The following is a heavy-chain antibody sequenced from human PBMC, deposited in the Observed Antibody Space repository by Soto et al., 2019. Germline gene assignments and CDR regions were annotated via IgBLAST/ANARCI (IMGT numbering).Heavy chain of an antibody. CDR2: IFSNDEK. V-gene: IGHV2-26*01. CDR1: GFSLSNPRMG. Sequence: SGPTLVNPTDTLTLTCTVSGFSLSNPRMGVSWIRQPPGKALEWLAHIFSNDEKSYSTSLKSRLTISRDTSKSQVVLTMTNMDPVDTATYYCARIQRISMIVVSKPYFDYWGQGALVIVSS. CDR3: ARIQRISMIVVSKPYFDY. D-gene: IGHD3-22*01. J-gene: IGHJ4*02.